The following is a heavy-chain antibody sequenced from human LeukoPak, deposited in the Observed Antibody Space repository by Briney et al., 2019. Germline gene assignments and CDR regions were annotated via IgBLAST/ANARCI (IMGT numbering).Heavy chain of an antibody. J-gene: IGHJ3*02. CDR2: ISSSGSTI. CDR3: ARAYYGAVPFDI. CDR1: GFTFSNYE. D-gene: IGHD4-17*01. V-gene: IGHV3-48*03. Sequence: GGSLRLSCAASGFTFSNYEMNWVRQAPGKGLEWVSYISSSGSTICYADSVKGRFTISRDDAKNSLYLQMNSLRAEDTAVYYCARAYYGAVPFDIWGQGTMVTVSS.